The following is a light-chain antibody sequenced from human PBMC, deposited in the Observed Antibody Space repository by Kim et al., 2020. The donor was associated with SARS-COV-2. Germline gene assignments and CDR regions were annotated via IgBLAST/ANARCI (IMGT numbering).Light chain of an antibody. CDR1: QGISSY. V-gene: IGKV1-8*01. Sequence: AIRITQSPSSLSASTGDRVPITCRASQGISSYLAWYQQKPGKAPKLLIYAASTLQSGVPSRFSGSGSGTDFTLTISCLQSADFATYYCQQYYSYPLTFGGGTKLEI. J-gene: IGKJ4*01. CDR3: QQYYSYPLT. CDR2: AAS.